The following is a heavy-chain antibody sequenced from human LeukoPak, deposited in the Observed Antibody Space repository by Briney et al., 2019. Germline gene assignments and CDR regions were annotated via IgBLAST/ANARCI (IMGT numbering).Heavy chain of an antibody. CDR1: GYSISSGYY. CDR3: ATDLGSSKYFQH. D-gene: IGHD6-13*01. Sequence: SETLSLTCTVSGYSISSGYYCGWIRQPPGKGLEWIGSISHSGTTYYNPSLKSRVTISVDTSKNQFSLKVSSVTAADTAVYYCATDLGSSKYFQHWGQGTLVTVSS. V-gene: IGHV4-38-2*02. CDR2: ISHSGTT. J-gene: IGHJ1*01.